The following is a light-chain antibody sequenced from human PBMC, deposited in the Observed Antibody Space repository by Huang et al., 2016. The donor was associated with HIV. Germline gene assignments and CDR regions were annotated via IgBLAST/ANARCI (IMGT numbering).Light chain of an antibody. Sequence: DIQMTQSPSSLSTSVGDRVTITCRASQGIANSLAWYQQKPGKAPKLLLYGASSLESGVPSRFSGSGSGTDFTLTISNLQPEDIATYYCQQYYRSPPTFGQGAKLEIK. V-gene: IGKV1-NL1*01. CDR2: GAS. CDR1: QGIANS. J-gene: IGKJ2*01. CDR3: QQYYRSPPT.